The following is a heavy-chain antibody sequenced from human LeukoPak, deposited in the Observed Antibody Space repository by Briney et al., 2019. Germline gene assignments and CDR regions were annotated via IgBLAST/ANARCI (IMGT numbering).Heavy chain of an antibody. V-gene: IGHV3-23*01. CDR3: AKARHYDSSGYYYDAPYYFDY. Sequence: PGGSLRLSCAASGFTFSSYAMSWVRQAPGEGLEWVSAISGSGGSTYHADSVKGRFTISRDNSKNTLYLQMNSLRAEDTAVYYCAKARHYDSSGYYYDAPYYFDYWGQGTLVTVSS. CDR1: GFTFSSYA. D-gene: IGHD3-22*01. J-gene: IGHJ4*02. CDR2: ISGSGGST.